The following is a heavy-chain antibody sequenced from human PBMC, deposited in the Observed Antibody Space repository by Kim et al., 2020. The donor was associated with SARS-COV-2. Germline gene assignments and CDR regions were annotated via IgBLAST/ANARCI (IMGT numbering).Heavy chain of an antibody. V-gene: IGHV3-9*01. D-gene: IGHD6-19*01. CDR2: ISWNSGSI. Sequence: GGSLRLSCAASGFTFDDYAMHWVRQAPGKGLEWVSGISWNSGSIGYADSVKGRFTISRDNAKNSLYLQMNSLRAEDTALYYCAKDIKGGGAVAGPYYYYGMDVWGQGTTVTVSS. J-gene: IGHJ6*02. CDR1: GFTFDDYA. CDR3: AKDIKGGGAVAGPYYYYGMDV.